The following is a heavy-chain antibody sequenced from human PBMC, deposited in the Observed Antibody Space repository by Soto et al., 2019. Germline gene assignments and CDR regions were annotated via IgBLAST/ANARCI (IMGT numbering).Heavy chain of an antibody. CDR2: IYWDDDK. Sequence: SGPTLVNPTSARTLTWTFSGFSLRTSGVGVGWIRQPPGKALEWLALIYWDDDKYYTTSLKTRLTISKDTSKNQVVLTMTNVDPVDTATYYCARSYCSGGSCYGGPDWFDPWGQGTLVTVSS. J-gene: IGHJ5*02. V-gene: IGHV2-70*01. CDR1: GFSLRTSGVG. CDR3: ARSYCSGGSCYGGPDWFDP. D-gene: IGHD2-15*01.